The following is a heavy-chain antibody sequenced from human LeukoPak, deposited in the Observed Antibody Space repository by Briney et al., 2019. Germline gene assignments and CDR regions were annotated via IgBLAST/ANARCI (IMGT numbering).Heavy chain of an antibody. CDR3: ARDSSGYFYYFDY. CDR1: GGSISSYF. V-gene: IGHV4-4*07. D-gene: IGHD3-22*01. CDR2: VYTSGST. Sequence: SETLSLTCTVSGGSISSYFWSWIRQPAGKGLQWIGRVYTSGSTNYNPSLKSRVTMSADTSKNQLSLKLNSVTAADTAVYYCARDSSGYFYYFDYWGQENLVTVSS. J-gene: IGHJ4*02.